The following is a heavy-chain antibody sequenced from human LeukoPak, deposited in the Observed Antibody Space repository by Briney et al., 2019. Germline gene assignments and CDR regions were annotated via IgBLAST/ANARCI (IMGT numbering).Heavy chain of an antibody. CDR3: ARVPTVVISKGLDY. CDR1: GYSISSGYY. J-gene: IGHJ4*02. D-gene: IGHD4-23*01. V-gene: IGHV4-38-2*02. Sequence: SETLSLTCTVSGYSISSGYYWGWIRQPPGKGLEWIGSIYHSGSTFYNPSLKSRVTISVDTSKNQFSLKLSSVTAADTAVYYCARVPTVVISKGLDYWGQGTLVTVSS. CDR2: IYHSGST.